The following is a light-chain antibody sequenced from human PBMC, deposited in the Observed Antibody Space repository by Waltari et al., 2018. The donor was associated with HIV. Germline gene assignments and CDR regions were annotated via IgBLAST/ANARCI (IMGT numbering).Light chain of an antibody. CDR3: QSYDNSLSGVV. V-gene: IGLV1-40*01. CDR2: GNT. CDR1: SANIRDGHD. Sequence: QSVLTQPPSVSGAPGQRVTISCTGRSANIRDGHDVPWYQHLPGTSPKRFIYGNTNRPSGFPDRFSGSKSGTSASLVITVLEAEDGAGYYCQSYDNSLSGVVFGGGTKLTVL. J-gene: IGLJ2*01.